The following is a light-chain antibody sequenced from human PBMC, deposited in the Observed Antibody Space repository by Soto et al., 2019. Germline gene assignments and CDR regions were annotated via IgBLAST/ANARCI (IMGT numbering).Light chain of an antibody. J-gene: IGLJ1*01. CDR3: QSYDSSLSSYV. V-gene: IGLV1-40*01. CDR2: SNG. CDR1: SSNIGTGYD. Sequence: QPVLTQPPSVSGAPGQRVTISCTGSSSNIGTGYDVHWYQQLPGTAPKLLIYSNGNRPSGVPDRFSGSKSGTSASLAITGLQAEDEADHFCQSYDSSLSSYVFGTGTKVTVL.